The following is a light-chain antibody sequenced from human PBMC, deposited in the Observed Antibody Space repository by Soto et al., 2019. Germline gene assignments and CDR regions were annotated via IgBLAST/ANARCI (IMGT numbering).Light chain of an antibody. CDR1: QSVSSN. CDR2: HAS. V-gene: IGKV3-20*01. Sequence: VLMNSPATMTLGQVEIATVSMRASQSVSSNLAWYQQKPGQAPRLLFYHASRRATGTPDRFSVSGSGTDFTLTISRLEPEDFAVYYCQQYGTSPQTFGQGTKVDIK. J-gene: IGKJ1*01. CDR3: QQYGTSPQT.